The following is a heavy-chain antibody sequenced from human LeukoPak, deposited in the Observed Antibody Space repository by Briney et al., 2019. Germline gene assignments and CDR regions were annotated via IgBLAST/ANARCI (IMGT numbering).Heavy chain of an antibody. Sequence: PSETLSLTCTVSGGSISSYYWNWIRQPPGKGLEWIGYIYYSGSTNYNPSLKSRVTISVDTSKNQFSLKLSSVTAADTAVYYCARVNYDYIWGSYRYYFDYWGQGTLVTVSS. CDR2: IYYSGST. CDR1: GGSISSYY. V-gene: IGHV4-59*01. J-gene: IGHJ4*02. D-gene: IGHD3-16*02. CDR3: ARVNYDYIWGSYRYYFDY.